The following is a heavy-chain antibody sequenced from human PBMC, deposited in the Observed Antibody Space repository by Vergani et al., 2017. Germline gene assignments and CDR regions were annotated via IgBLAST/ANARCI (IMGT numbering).Heavy chain of an antibody. CDR1: GFNFEDHM. CDR2: ISARYPST. CDR3: ARLSYDTTPYLQGGYDC. Sequence: EVQLVASGGGVVRPGGSLRLSCIISGFNFEDHMMNWVRQIPGKGLEWVSAISARYPSTYYADSVKGRFTISRDNSKNMLYLQMNSLRAEDTAVYYCARLSYDTTPYLQGGYDCWGQGTLVSVSS. V-gene: IGHV3-23*04. J-gene: IGHJ4*02. D-gene: IGHD3-22*01.